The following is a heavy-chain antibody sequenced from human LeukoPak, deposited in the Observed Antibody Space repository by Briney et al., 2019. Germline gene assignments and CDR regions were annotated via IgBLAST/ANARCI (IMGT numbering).Heavy chain of an antibody. CDR2: IYYSGST. V-gene: IGHV4-59*01. CDR3: AVAAAGTLFDP. D-gene: IGHD6-13*01. CDR1: GGSISSYY. Sequence: SSETLSLTCTGSGGSISSYYWSWIRQPPGKGLEWIGYIYYSGSTNYNPSLKSRVTISVDTSKNQFSLKLSSVTAADTAVYYCAVAAAGTLFDPWGQGTLVTVSS. J-gene: IGHJ5*02.